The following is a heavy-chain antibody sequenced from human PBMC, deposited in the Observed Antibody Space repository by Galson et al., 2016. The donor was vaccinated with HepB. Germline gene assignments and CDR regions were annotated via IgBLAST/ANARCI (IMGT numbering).Heavy chain of an antibody. J-gene: IGHJ4*02. CDR3: ARAREIVNFGSGSLVAFDI. Sequence: SVKVSCKASGYTFSSYVMHWVRQAPGQRLEWMGWINAGNGDTKYSQKFQGRVTFTSDTSASTAYMQLSSVRSEDTAVYFCARAREIVNFGSGSLVAFDIWGQGTLVTVSS. CDR2: INAGNGDT. V-gene: IGHV1-3*01. CDR1: GYTFSSYV. D-gene: IGHD3-10*01.